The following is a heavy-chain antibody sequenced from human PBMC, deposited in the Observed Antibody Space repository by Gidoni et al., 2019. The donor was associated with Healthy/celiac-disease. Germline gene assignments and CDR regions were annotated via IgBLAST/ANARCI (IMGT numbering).Heavy chain of an antibody. CDR3: ARRQVVAATGRFDY. J-gene: IGHJ4*02. Sequence: QLQLQESGPGLVTPSATLSLTCTVSGGSIISSSYYWGWIRQPPGKGLEWIGSIYYRGSTYYNPSLKSRVTISVDTSKNQFSLKLSSVTAADTAVYYCARRQVVAATGRFDYWGQGTLVTVSS. V-gene: IGHV4-39*01. CDR1: GGSIISSSYY. CDR2: IYYRGST. D-gene: IGHD2-15*01.